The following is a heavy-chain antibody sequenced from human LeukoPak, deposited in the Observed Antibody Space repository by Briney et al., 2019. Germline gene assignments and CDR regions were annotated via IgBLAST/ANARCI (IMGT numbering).Heavy chain of an antibody. J-gene: IGHJ4*02. CDR1: GGSFSGYY. CDR2: INHSGST. CDR3: ARGKFYGSGSPQESDY. D-gene: IGHD3-10*01. V-gene: IGHV4-34*01. Sequence: PSETLSLTCAVYGGSFSGYYWSWIRQPPGKGLEWIGEINHSGSTNYNPSLKSRVTISVDTSKNQFSLKLSSVTAADTAVYYCARGKFYGSGSPQESDYWGQGTLVTASS.